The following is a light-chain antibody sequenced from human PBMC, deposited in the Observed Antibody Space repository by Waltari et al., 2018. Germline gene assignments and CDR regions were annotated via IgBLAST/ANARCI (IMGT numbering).Light chain of an antibody. V-gene: IGKV1-12*01. Sequence: TITCRASQDIGNRLAWYQQKPGKAPNLLIYGTSSLQTGVPSRFSGSGSGTEFTLTISSLQPEDFGTYYCQQGNSFPITFGPGTKVEIK. J-gene: IGKJ3*01. CDR3: QQGNSFPIT. CDR1: QDIGNR. CDR2: GTS.